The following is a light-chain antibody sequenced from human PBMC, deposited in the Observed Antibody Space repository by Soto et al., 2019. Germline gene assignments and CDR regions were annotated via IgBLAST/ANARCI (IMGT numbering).Light chain of an antibody. CDR3: QSYDTILSGSVV. CDR1: SSNIGAGYD. Sequence: QSVLTQPPSVSGAPGQRVTISCTGSSSNIGAGYDVHWYQQLPGTAPKLLIYGNSNRPSGAPDRFSGSKSGTSASLAITGLQAEDEADYYCQSYDTILSGSVVFGGGTKLTVL. V-gene: IGLV1-40*01. J-gene: IGLJ2*01. CDR2: GNS.